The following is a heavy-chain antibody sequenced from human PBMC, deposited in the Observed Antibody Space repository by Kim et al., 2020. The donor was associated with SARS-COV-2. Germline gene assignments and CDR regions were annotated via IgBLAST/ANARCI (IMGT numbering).Heavy chain of an antibody. J-gene: IGHJ6*02. CDR1: GFTVSRNF. CDR2: IYSDGST. CDR3: ATYSSGPDRHYRMDV. Sequence: GGSLRLSCAGSGFTVSRNFMTWVRQAPGKGLEWLSVIYSDGSTYYADPVKGRFTISRDNSKNTLYLQMNSLRAEDTAVYYCATYSSGPDRHYRMDVWGQGTTVTVSS. D-gene: IGHD6-25*01. V-gene: IGHV3-53*01.